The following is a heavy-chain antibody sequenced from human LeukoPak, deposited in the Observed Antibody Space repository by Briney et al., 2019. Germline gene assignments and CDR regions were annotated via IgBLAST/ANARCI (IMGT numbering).Heavy chain of an antibody. CDR3: AKHKYFDWLLSSNFDY. CDR1: GFTFSIYG. Sequence: GRSLRLSCAASGFTFSIYGMHWVRQAPGKGLEWLAHILLDGNNKYIGDSVKGRFTISRDNSKNTLYLQMNSLRAEDTAVYYCAKHKYFDWLLSSNFDYWGQGTLVTVSS. V-gene: IGHV3-33*06. J-gene: IGHJ4*02. CDR2: ILLDGNNK. D-gene: IGHD3-9*01.